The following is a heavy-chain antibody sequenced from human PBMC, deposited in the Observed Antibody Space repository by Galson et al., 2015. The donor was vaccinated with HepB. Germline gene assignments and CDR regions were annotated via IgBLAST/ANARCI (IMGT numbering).Heavy chain of an antibody. D-gene: IGHD3-3*01. V-gene: IGHV3-49*03. J-gene: IGHJ3*02. CDR3: TRDLRYDFGSGYLYAFDI. CDR2: IRSKAYGGTT. Sequence: SLRLSCAASGFTFGDYAMSWFRQAPGKGLEWVGFIRSKAYGGTTEYAASVKGRFTISRDDSKSIAYLQMNSLKTEDTAVYYCTRDLRYDFGSGYLYAFDIWGQGTMVTVSS. CDR1: GFTFGDYA.